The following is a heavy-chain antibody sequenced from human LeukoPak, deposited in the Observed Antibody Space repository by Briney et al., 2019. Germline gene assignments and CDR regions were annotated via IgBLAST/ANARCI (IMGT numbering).Heavy chain of an antibody. Sequence: GGSLRLSCAASGFSFSTYWMTWVRQAPGKGLEWVANIKPDGNEKFYLDSVKGRFTISKDNAKNSLYLQMNSLRAEDTAVYYCVKDFGGNSDYWGQGTLVTVSS. CDR1: GFSFSTYW. J-gene: IGHJ4*02. D-gene: IGHD4-23*01. CDR2: IKPDGNEK. CDR3: VKDFGGNSDY. V-gene: IGHV3-7*05.